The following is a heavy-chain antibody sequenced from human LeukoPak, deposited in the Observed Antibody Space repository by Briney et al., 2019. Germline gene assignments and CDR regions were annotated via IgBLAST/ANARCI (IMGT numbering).Heavy chain of an antibody. CDR1: GGSFSGYY. V-gene: IGHV4-34*01. CDR3: ARKPIVNRAWYYFDY. CDR2: INYSGTT. J-gene: IGHJ4*02. D-gene: IGHD1-14*01. Sequence: SETLSLTCAVYGGSFSGYYWSWVRQPPGKGLEWIGEINYSGTTYYNPSLKSRVTISADTSENQFSLKLSSVTAADTAVYYCARKPIVNRAWYYFDYWGQGTLVTVSS.